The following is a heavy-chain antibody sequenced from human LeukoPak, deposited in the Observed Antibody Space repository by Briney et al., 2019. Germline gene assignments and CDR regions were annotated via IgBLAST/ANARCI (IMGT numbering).Heavy chain of an antibody. CDR1: GGSFSGYY. D-gene: IGHD2-8*01. CDR3: ARLPYPGVLDY. J-gene: IGHJ4*02. CDR2: INHSGST. V-gene: IGHV4-34*01. Sequence: SETLSLTCAVYGGSFSGYYWSWIRQPPGKGLEWFGEINHSGSTNYNPSLKSRVTISVDTSKNQFSLKLSSVTAADTAVYYCARLPYPGVLDYWGQGTLVTVSS.